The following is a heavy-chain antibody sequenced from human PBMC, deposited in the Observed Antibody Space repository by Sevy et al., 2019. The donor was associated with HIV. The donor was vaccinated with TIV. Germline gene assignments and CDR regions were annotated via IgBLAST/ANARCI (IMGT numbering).Heavy chain of an antibody. J-gene: IGHJ6*02. V-gene: IGHV3-7*01. Sequence: GGSLRLSCAASGFSFSWYWMSWVRQTPDKGLEWVANIKQDGSEKNYVDSVKGRFTISRDNSKNTLFLQMNSLRAEDTAVYHCAREPSVEAYYYYGVDVWGQGTTVTVSS. CDR1: GFSFSWYW. CDR3: AREPSVEAYYYYGVDV. CDR2: IKQDGSEK. D-gene: IGHD2-2*01.